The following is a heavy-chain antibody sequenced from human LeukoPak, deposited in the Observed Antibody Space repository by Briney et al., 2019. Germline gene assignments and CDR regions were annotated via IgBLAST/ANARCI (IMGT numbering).Heavy chain of an antibody. V-gene: IGHV3-23*01. D-gene: IGHD3-10*01. CDR3: AKLYGSGSYPP. J-gene: IGHJ5*02. CDR2: IGGSGGST. CDR1: GFTFSSYA. Sequence: GGSLRLSCSASGFTFSSYAMHWVRQAPGKGLEWVSAIGGSGGSTYYADSVKGRFTISRDNSKNTLYLQMNSLRAEDTAVYYCAKLYGSGSYPPWGQGTLVTVSS.